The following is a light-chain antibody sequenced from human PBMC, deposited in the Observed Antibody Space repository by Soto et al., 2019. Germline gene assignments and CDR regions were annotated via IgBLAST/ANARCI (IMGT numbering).Light chain of an antibody. Sequence: VLTQSPGTLSLSPGESAPLSCRASQSVTSNRLAWYQQKPGQAPRLLISGASSRATGIPDRFSGSGSGTDFTLTVSRLEPEDFAVYYCQHFGNSVWTFGQGTKVEIK. V-gene: IGKV3-20*01. CDR1: QSVTSNR. J-gene: IGKJ1*01. CDR3: QHFGNSVWT. CDR2: GAS.